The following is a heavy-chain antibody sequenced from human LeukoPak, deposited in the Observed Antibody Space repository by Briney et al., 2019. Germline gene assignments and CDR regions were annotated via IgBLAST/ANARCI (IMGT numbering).Heavy chain of an antibody. D-gene: IGHD6-19*01. Sequence: SETLSLTCTVSGYSISSGYYWGWIRQPPGKGLEWIGSIYHSGSTYYNPSLKSRVTISVDTSKNQFSLKLSSVTAADTAVYYCATIPNIAVADFDYWGQGTLVTVSS. V-gene: IGHV4-38-2*02. CDR3: ATIPNIAVADFDY. CDR2: IYHSGST. CDR1: GYSISSGYY. J-gene: IGHJ4*02.